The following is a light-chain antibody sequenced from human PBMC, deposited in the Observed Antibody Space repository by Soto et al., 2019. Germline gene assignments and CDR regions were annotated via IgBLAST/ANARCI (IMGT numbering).Light chain of an antibody. CDR1: QSVSCL. J-gene: IGKJ1*01. CDR3: QQYESSSGP. CDR2: DAS. Sequence: EIRLSMFPAPVDVSQGETVTXTCRASQSVSCLLAWYQQKPGEAPKLLIYDASSLPLGFPSRFSGSGSGTKFTLTIWSLEPDDFAGYYWQQYESSSGPFGPVTEVDIK. V-gene: IGKV1-5*01.